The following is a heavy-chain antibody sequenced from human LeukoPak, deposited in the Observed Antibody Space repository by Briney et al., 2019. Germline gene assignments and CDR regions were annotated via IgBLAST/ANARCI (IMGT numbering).Heavy chain of an antibody. CDR1: GFTFSSYA. CDR3: ANTGYSSGWPSRYFDY. V-gene: IGHV3-23*01. J-gene: IGHJ4*02. Sequence: PGGSLRLSCAASGFTFSSYAMSWVRQAPGKGLEWVSAISGSGGSTYYADSVKGRLTISRDNSKNTLYLQMNSLRAEDTAVYYCANTGYSSGWPSRYFDYWGQGTLVTVSS. D-gene: IGHD6-19*01. CDR2: ISGSGGST.